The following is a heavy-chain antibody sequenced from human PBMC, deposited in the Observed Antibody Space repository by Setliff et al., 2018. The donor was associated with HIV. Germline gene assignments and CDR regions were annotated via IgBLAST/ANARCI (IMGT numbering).Heavy chain of an antibody. D-gene: IGHD6-19*01. V-gene: IGHV1-46*01. CDR2: INPSGGST. J-gene: IGHJ6*03. CDR3: ARNPRIAVAGTDYYYYMDV. CDR1: GYTFTSYY. Sequence: ASVKVSCKAPGYTFTSYYMHWVRQAPGQGPEWMGIINPSGGSTSYAQKFQGRVTMTRDTSTSTVYMELSSLRSEDTAVYYCARNPRIAVAGTDYYYYMDVWGKGTTVTVSS.